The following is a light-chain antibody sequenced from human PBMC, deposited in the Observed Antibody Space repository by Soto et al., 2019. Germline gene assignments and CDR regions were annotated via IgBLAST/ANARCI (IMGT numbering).Light chain of an antibody. CDR3: QQRSNWPST. J-gene: IGKJ2*01. Sequence: EIVLTQSPATLSLFPGERATLSCRASQSVSRDLAWYQQKPGQAPRLLIYDVSNRATGIPARFSGSGSGTDFTLTISSLEPEDFAVYSCQQRSNWPSTFGQGTKLEIK. CDR2: DVS. CDR1: QSVSRD. V-gene: IGKV3-11*01.